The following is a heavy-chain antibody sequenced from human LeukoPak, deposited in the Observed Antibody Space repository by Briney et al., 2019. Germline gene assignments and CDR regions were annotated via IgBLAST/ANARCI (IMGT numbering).Heavy chain of an antibody. CDR1: GFAVSNHA. V-gene: IGHV3-23*01. CDR2: ISGGGVTT. D-gene: IGHD3-16*01. Sequence: GGSLRLSCAVSGFAVSNHAVTWARQAPGKGLEWVSGISGGGVTTYYADSVKGRFTISRDNSKNTLYLQMNSLRADDTAIYYCARNQQLGGHSYYYYGMDVWGQGTTVTVSS. J-gene: IGHJ6*02. CDR3: ARNQQLGGHSYYYYGMDV.